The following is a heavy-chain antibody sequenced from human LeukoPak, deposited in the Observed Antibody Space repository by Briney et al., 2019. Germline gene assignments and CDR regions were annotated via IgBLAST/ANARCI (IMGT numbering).Heavy chain of an antibody. J-gene: IGHJ5*02. CDR2: ISAYNGNT. D-gene: IGHD2-15*01. CDR3: ARGRIYCSGGSCYNWFDP. V-gene: IGHV1-18*01. CDR1: GYTFTSYG. Sequence: ASVKVSCKASGYTFTSYGISWVGQAPGQGLEWMGWISAYNGNTNYAQKLQGRVTMTTDTSTSTACMELRSPRSDDTAVYYCARGRIYCSGGSCYNWFDPWGQGTLVTVSS.